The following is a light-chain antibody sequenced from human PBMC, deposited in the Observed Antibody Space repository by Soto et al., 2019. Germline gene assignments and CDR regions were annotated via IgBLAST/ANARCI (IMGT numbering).Light chain of an antibody. Sequence: QSALTQPRSASGTPGQRVTISCSGSRXNIGSNTVNWYQQLPGSAPKLLIYSNNQRPSGVPDRFSGSKSGTSASLAISGLQSEDEADYYCAAWDESLNGFYVFGTGTKVTVL. V-gene: IGLV1-44*01. CDR3: AAWDESLNGFYV. J-gene: IGLJ1*01. CDR2: SNN. CDR1: RXNIGSNT.